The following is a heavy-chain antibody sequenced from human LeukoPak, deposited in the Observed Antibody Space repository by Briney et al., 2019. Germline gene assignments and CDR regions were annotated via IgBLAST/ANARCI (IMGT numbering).Heavy chain of an antibody. D-gene: IGHD1-26*01. CDR1: GFTFSSYG. CDR3: AKDGQVGAPYYYYYYMDV. CDR2: IWYGGGNK. V-gene: IGHV3-30*02. J-gene: IGHJ6*03. Sequence: GGSLRLSCAASGFTFSSYGMHWVRQAPGKGLEWVAVIWYGGGNKYYADSVKGRFTISRDNSKNTLYLQMNSLRAEDTAVYYCAKDGQVGAPYYYYYYMDVWGKGTTVTVSS.